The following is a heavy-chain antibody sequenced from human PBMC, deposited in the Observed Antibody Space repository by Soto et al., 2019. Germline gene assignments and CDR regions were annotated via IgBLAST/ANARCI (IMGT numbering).Heavy chain of an antibody. CDR2: IRSKPNNYAT. D-gene: IGHD6-6*01. Sequence: QSGGSLRLSCAASGFTFSASAMHWVRQAYGKGLEWVGHIRSKPNNYATAYAASVKGRFTISRDDSKNTAYLQMNSLKTEDTAMYYCTSVKRSSPAPWAYWGQGTLVTVSS. V-gene: IGHV3-73*01. CDR1: GFTFSASA. CDR3: TSVKRSSPAPWAY. J-gene: IGHJ4*02.